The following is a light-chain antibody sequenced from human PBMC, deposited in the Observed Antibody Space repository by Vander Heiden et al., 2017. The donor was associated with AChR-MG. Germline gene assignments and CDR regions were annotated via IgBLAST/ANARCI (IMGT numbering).Light chain of an antibody. J-gene: IGLJ3*02. CDR1: SSDVGAYNA. Sequence: QSALTQPRPVAGSPGQSVTSSCTRISSDVGAYNAVYWFQQYPGKAPKLVSYDVSQRSSGVPDRFSGLLTEDEADYYGCSYAGSRLFGGGTKLTVL. CDR3: CSYAGSRL. CDR2: DVS. V-gene: IGLV2-11*01.